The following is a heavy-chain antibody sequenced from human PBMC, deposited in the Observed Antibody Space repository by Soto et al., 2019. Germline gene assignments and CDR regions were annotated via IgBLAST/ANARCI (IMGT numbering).Heavy chain of an antibody. J-gene: IGHJ6*02. V-gene: IGHV5-51*01. CDR1: GYSFTSYW. CDR2: IYPGDSDT. Sequence: EVQLVQSGAEVKKPGESLKISCKGSGYSFTSYWIGWVRQMPGKGLEWMGIIYPGDSDTRYSPSFQGRVTISADKSISTASRQWSSLKASDTAMYYWARPRDGHKGKNYCGMDVWGQGTTVTVSS. CDR3: ARPRDGHKGKNYCGMDV.